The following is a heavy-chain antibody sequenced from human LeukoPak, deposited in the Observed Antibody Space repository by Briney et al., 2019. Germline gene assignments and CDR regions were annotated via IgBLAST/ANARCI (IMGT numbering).Heavy chain of an antibody. V-gene: IGHV4-34*01. CDR2: INHSGST. Sequence: SETLSLTCAVYGGSFSGYYWSWIRQPPGKGLEWIGEINHSGSTNYNPSLKSRVTISVDTSKNQFSLKLSSVTAADTAVYYCATHGSFGVVTPEYFQHWGQGTLVIVSS. J-gene: IGHJ1*01. CDR3: ATHGSFGVVTPEYFQH. CDR1: GGSFSGYY. D-gene: IGHD3-3*01.